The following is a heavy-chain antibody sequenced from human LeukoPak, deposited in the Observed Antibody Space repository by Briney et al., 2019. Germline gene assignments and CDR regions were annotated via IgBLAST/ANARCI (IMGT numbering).Heavy chain of an antibody. CDR1: GYTFTSYA. CDR3: ARGVTYYYDRSGYYLGY. Sequence: ASVKVSCKASGYTFTSYAMHWVRQAPGQRLEWMGWINAANGNTKYSQKFQGRVTITRDTSATTAYMELSSLGSEDTAVYYCARGVTYYYDRSGYYLGYWGQGTLVTVS. V-gene: IGHV1-3*01. D-gene: IGHD3-22*01. CDR2: INAANGNT. J-gene: IGHJ4*02.